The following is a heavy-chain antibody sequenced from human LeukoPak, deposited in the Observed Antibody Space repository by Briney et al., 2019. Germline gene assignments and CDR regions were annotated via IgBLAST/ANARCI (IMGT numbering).Heavy chain of an antibody. CDR1: GGTFSSYA. D-gene: IGHD6-19*01. J-gene: IGHJ4*02. CDR2: IIPIFGTA. V-gene: IGHV1-69*06. CDR3: ARGYSSGRQYLIY. Sequence: SVEVSCKASGGTFSSYAISWVRQAPGQGLEWMGGIIPIFGTANYAQKFQGRVTITADKSTSTAYMELSSLRSEDTAVYYCARGYSSGRQYLIYWGQGTLVTVSS.